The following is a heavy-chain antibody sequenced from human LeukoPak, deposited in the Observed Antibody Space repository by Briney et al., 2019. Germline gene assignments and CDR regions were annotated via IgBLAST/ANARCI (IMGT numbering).Heavy chain of an antibody. CDR2: IYYSGST. J-gene: IGHJ4*02. CDR1: GGSISSYY. D-gene: IGHD6-19*01. V-gene: IGHV4-59*01. CDR3: ARGSSSGWLPFDY. Sequence: SEILSLTCTVSGGSISSYYWSWIRQPPGKGLEWIGYIYYSGSTNYNPSLKSRVTISVDTSKNQFSLKLSSVTAADTAVYYCARGSSSGWLPFDYWGQGTLVTVSS.